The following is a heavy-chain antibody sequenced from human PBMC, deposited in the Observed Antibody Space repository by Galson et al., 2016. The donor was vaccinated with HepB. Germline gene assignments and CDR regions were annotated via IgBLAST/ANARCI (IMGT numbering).Heavy chain of an antibody. CDR3: AGSRYRLDV. J-gene: IGHJ6*02. CDR1: GGSISPYY. Sequence: SETLSLTCAVSGGSISPYYWSWIRQPPGKGLEWIGYIYYSGNTNYHPSLKSRVTISVDTSKNQFSLRLTSVTAADTAVYYRAGSRYRLDVWGQGTTVTVSS. CDR2: IYYSGNT. V-gene: IGHV4-59*03.